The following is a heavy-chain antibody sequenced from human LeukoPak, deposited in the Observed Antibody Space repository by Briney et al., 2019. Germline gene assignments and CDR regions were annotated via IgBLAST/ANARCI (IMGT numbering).Heavy chain of an antibody. CDR2: IYYSGST. CDR1: GGSISSSSYY. Sequence: PSETLSLTRTVPGGSISSSSYYWGWIRQPPGKGLEWIGSIYYSGSTYYNPSLKSRVTISVDTSKNQFSLKLSSVTAADTAVYYCARRGSGGSEFDYWGQGTLVTVSS. D-gene: IGHD6-25*01. J-gene: IGHJ4*02. V-gene: IGHV4-39*01. CDR3: ARRGSGGSEFDY.